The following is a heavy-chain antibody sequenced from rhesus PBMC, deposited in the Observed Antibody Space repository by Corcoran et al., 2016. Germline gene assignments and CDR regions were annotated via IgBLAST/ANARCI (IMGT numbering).Heavy chain of an antibody. CDR1: GGSLSGDSY. CDR3: ARGAIAAAGTNDY. Sequence: VQLQQWGAGLVKPSETLSLTCAVLGGSLSGDSYWCWIRETQGKGLEWIGYIYGNSASTDYNPSLKNRVTISKDTSKNQFSLKLSSVTAADTAVYYCARGAIAAAGTNDYWGQGVLVTVSS. J-gene: IGHJ4*01. D-gene: IGHD6-31*01. V-gene: IGHV4-73*01. CDR2: IYGNSAST.